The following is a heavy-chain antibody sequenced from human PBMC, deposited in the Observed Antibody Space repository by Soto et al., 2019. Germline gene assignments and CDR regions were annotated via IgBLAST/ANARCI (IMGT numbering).Heavy chain of an antibody. CDR3: ARANLGSALGNDAFDI. Sequence: GGSLRLSCAASGFTFSSYSMNWVRQAPGKGLEWVSSISSSSSYIYYADSVKGRFTISRDNAKNSLYLQMNSLRAEDTAVYYCARANLGSALGNDAFDIWGQGTMVTVSS. J-gene: IGHJ3*02. CDR2: ISSSSSYI. D-gene: IGHD1-1*01. V-gene: IGHV3-21*01. CDR1: GFTFSSYS.